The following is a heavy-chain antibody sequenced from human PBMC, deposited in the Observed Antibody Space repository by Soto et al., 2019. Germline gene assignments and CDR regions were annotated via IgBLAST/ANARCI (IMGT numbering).Heavy chain of an antibody. CDR1: GFSVSTNY. V-gene: IGHV3-53*01. CDR2: IYTGGTT. J-gene: IGHJ4*02. D-gene: IGHD1-26*01. Sequence: GGAFIQPGGSLTLSCAVSGFSVSTNYMAWVRQGPGKGLERVSVIYTGGTTHYANSVTGRFTFSRDTSKNILYLHLNSLTTDDTATYYCARVWGYYFESCGQGTLVAVSS. CDR3: ARVWGYYFES.